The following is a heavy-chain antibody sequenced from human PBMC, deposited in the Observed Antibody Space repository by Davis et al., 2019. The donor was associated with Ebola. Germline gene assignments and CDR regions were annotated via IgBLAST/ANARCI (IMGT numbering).Heavy chain of an antibody. CDR2: ISAYNGNT. D-gene: IGHD4-17*01. Sequence: ASVKVSCKASGYTFTSYGISWVRQAPGQGLEWMGWISAYNGNTNYAQKLQDRVTMTADTSTATVYMELRSLRSDDTAVYFCAREGGAYGDFSNWFDPWGQGTLVTVSS. CDR3: AREGGAYGDFSNWFDP. J-gene: IGHJ5*02. V-gene: IGHV1-18*01. CDR1: GYTFTSYG.